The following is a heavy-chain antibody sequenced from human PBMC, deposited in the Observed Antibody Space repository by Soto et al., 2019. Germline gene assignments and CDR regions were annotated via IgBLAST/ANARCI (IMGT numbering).Heavy chain of an antibody. CDR1: VFTFSNYV. D-gene: IGHD4-4*01. CDR2: ISGNSAHT. CDR3: AGRQYQLQYYYMDV. V-gene: IGHV3-23*01. Sequence: PGGSMRLSCAASVFTFSNYVMSWVRQDPGKGLEWVSAISGNSAHTNYADSVKGRFTISRDNSKNTLYLQMSSLRAEDTAVYYCAGRQYQLQYYYMDVWGKGTTVTVSS. J-gene: IGHJ6*03.